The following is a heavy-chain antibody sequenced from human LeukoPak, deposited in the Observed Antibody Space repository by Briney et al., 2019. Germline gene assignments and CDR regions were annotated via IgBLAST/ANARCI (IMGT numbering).Heavy chain of an antibody. D-gene: IGHD6-13*01. CDR2: MNPNSGNT. Sequence: ASVKVSCKASGYTFTSYDINWVRQATGQGLEWMGWMNPNSGNTGYAQKFQGRVTITRNTSISTAYMELSSLRSEDTAVYYCARFIAAAGWSDPCGQGTPVTVSS. J-gene: IGHJ5*02. CDR1: GYTFTSYD. V-gene: IGHV1-8*03. CDR3: ARFIAAAGWSDP.